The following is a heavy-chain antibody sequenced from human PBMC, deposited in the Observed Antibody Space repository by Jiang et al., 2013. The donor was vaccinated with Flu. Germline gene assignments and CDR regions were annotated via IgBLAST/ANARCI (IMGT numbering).Heavy chain of an antibody. Sequence: TFSSYSMNWVRQAPGKGLEWVSSISSSSSYIYYADSVKGRFTISRDNAKNSLYLQMNSLRAEDTAVYYCARDLHATPPPRSYIDFNWFDPWGQGTLVTVSS. CDR1: TFSSYS. V-gene: IGHV3-21*01. D-gene: IGHD3-9*01. CDR2: ISSSSSYI. CDR3: ARDLHATPPPRSYIDFNWFDP. J-gene: IGHJ5*02.